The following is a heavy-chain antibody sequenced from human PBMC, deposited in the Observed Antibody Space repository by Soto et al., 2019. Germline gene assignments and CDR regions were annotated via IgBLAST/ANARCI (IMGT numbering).Heavy chain of an antibody. CDR2: ISGSGGST. CDR1: GFTFSTYA. Sequence: PGGSLRLSCAASGFTFSTYAMSWVRQAPGKGPEWVSAISGSGGSTYYADSVKGRFTISRDNSKNTLYLQMNSLRAEDTAVYYCARGSRHYLNDYGDYFDYWGQGTLVTVSS. CDR3: ARGSRHYLNDYGDYFDY. J-gene: IGHJ4*02. D-gene: IGHD4-17*01. V-gene: IGHV3-23*01.